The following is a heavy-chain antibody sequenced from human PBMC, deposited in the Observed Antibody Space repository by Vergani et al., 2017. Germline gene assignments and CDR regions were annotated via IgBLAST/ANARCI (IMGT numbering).Heavy chain of an antibody. CDR3: ARAIPLLEWFHAYGAHYYMDV. CDR2: IYYRGST. D-gene: IGHD3-3*01. CDR1: GGSISSYY. Sequence: QVQLQESGPGLVKPSETLSLTCTVSGGSISSYYWSWIRQPPGKGLEWIGYIYYRGSTNYNPSLKSRVTISVDTSKNQFSLKLSSVTAADTAVYYCARAIPLLEWFHAYGAHYYMDVWGKGTTVTVSS. J-gene: IGHJ6*03. V-gene: IGHV4-59*01.